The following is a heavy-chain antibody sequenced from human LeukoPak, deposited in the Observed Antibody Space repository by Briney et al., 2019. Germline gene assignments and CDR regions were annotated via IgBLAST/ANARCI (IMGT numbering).Heavy chain of an antibody. V-gene: IGHV4-34*01. J-gene: IGHJ4*02. CDR3: ARERIAAAGTPYYFDY. CDR2: INHSGST. Sequence: PSETLSLTCAVYGGSFSGYYWSWIRQPPGKGLEWIGEINHSGSTNYNPSLKSRVTISVDTSKNQFSLKLSSVTAADTAAYYCARERIAAAGTPYYFDYWGQGTLVNVSS. CDR1: GGSFSGYY. D-gene: IGHD6-13*01.